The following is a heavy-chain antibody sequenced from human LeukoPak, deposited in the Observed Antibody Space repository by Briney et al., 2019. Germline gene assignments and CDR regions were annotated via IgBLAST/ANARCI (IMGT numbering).Heavy chain of an antibody. D-gene: IGHD3-9*01. CDR1: GGSISSYY. V-gene: IGHV4-59*01. Sequence: SETLSLTCTVSGGSISSYYWGWIRQPPGKGLEWIGYIYYSGSTNYNPSLKSRVTISVDTSKNQFSLKLSSVTAADTAVYYCARAPDWLTAFDIWGQGTMVTVSS. CDR2: IYYSGST. J-gene: IGHJ3*02. CDR3: ARAPDWLTAFDI.